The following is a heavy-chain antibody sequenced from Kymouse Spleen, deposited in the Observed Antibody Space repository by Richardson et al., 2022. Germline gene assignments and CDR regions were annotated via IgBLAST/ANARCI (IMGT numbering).Heavy chain of an antibody. Sequence: QVQLVESGGGVVQPGRSLRLSCAASGFTFSSYGMHWVRQAPGKGLEWVAVIWYDGSNKYYADSVKGRFTISRDNSKNTLYLQMNSLRAEDTAVYYCARDPVLLWFGELARLYYYYGMDVWGQGTTVTVSS. D-gene: IGHD3-10*01. CDR1: GFTFSSYG. V-gene: IGHV3-33*01. CDR3: ARDPVLLWFGELARLYYYYGMDV. CDR2: IWYDGSNK. J-gene: IGHJ6*02.